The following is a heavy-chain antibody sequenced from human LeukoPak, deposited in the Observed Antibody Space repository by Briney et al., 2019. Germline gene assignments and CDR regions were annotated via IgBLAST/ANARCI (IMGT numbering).Heavy chain of an antibody. V-gene: IGHV4-59*08. Sequence: SETLSLTCTVSGGSISSYYWSWIRQPPGKGLEWIGYISYSGSNNYNPSLKSRVAISIDTSMNQFSLKLSSVTAADTAVYYCARLYDSSGYYYGPLDYWGQGTLVTVSS. J-gene: IGHJ4*02. D-gene: IGHD3-22*01. CDR1: GGSISSYY. CDR3: ARLYDSSGYYYGPLDY. CDR2: ISYSGSN.